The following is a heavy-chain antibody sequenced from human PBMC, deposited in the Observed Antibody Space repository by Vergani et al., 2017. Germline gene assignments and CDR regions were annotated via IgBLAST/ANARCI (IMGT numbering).Heavy chain of an antibody. CDR2: ISGSGKST. D-gene: IGHD1-26*01. Sequence: EVQLLESGGGVIQPGKSLRLSCTVSAFTFNTYSMSWLRQSPKKGLEWLSGISGSGKSTFYADSVKGRFTISRDNSNDTLYLQMNRLTIEDSAVYYCAQVGIFFVPAGIPRIWGRGTLVTVSS. J-gene: IGHJ4*02. V-gene: IGHV3-23*01. CDR1: AFTFNTYS. CDR3: AQVGIFFVPAGIPRI.